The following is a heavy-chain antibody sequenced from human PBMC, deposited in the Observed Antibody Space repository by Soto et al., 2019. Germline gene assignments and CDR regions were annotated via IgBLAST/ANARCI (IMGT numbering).Heavy chain of an antibody. V-gene: IGHV1-69*06. Sequence: QVQLMQSGAEVRKPGSSVTVSCKASGGTFSSNPINWVRQAPGQGLEWMGGIIPIFATTHYSWRFVDRLTLTTDRSTHTAPMVLPSQKSADTAADYCARGRAAVKWLEYFKYYRMDIGGQGTTATVS. CDR3: ARGRAAVKWLEYFKYYRMDI. CDR1: GGTFSSNP. D-gene: IGHD3-9*01. J-gene: IGHJ6*02. CDR2: IIPIFATT.